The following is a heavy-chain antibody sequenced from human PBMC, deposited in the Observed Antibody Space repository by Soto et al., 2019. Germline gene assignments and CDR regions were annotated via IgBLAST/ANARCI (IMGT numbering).Heavy chain of an antibody. CDR1: GFTFRSYA. CDR2: ISYDGSNK. V-gene: IGHV3-30-3*01. CDR3: ARASPPGRSGWTYFDY. Sequence: QVQLVESGGGVVQPGRSLRLSCAASGFTFRSYAMHWVRQAPGKGLEWVAVISYDGSNKYYADSVKGRFTISRDNSKNTLYLQMHSLRAEDTAVYYCARASPPGRSGWTYFDYWGQGTLVTVSS. D-gene: IGHD6-19*01. J-gene: IGHJ4*02.